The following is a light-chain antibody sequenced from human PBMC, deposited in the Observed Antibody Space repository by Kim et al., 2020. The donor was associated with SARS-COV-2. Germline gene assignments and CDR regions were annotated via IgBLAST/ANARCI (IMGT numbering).Light chain of an antibody. Sequence: SVSPGQTASITCSGDKLGDKYASWYQQKPGQSPVLVIYQDTKRPSGIPGRFSGSNSGNTATLTISGTQAMDEADYYCQAWDSSTWVFGGGTQLTVL. J-gene: IGLJ3*02. V-gene: IGLV3-1*01. CDR2: QDT. CDR1: KLGDKY. CDR3: QAWDSSTWV.